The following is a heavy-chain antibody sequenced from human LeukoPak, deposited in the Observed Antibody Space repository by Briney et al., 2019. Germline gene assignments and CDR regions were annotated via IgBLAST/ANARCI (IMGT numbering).Heavy chain of an antibody. Sequence: SETLSLTRAVYGGSFSGYYWSWIRQPPGKGLEWIGEINHSGSTNYNPSLKSRVTISVDTSKNQFSLKLSSVTAADTAVYYCARSCSSTSCAPFDYWGQGTLVTVSS. V-gene: IGHV4-34*01. CDR2: INHSGST. CDR1: GGSFSGYY. D-gene: IGHD2-2*01. J-gene: IGHJ4*02. CDR3: ARSCSSTSCAPFDY.